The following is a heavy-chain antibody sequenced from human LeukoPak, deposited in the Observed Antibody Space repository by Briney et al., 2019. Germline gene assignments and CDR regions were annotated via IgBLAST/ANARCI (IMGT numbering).Heavy chain of an antibody. Sequence: SETLSLTCTVSGGSISSYYWSWIRQPPGKGLEWMGYIYYSGSTNYNPSLKSRVTISVDTSKNQFSLKLSSVTAADTAVYYCAGYDSSGYYSYGMDVWGQGTTVTVSS. CDR1: GGSISSYY. J-gene: IGHJ6*02. V-gene: IGHV4-59*08. CDR3: AGYDSSGYYSYGMDV. CDR2: IYYSGST. D-gene: IGHD3-22*01.